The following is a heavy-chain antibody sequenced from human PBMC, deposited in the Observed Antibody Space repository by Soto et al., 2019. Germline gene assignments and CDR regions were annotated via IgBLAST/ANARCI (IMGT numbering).Heavy chain of an antibody. Sequence: GGSLRLSCAASGFSFVNYATNWVRQAPGKGLEWVSGLSGSGTSTYYADSVKGRFTISRDNSRDTLFLQMNSLTADDTAVYYCAKATTNGGWFNPFDSWGQGALGTVSS. D-gene: IGHD6-19*01. CDR3: AKATTNGGWFNPFDS. CDR1: GFSFVNYA. J-gene: IGHJ4*02. V-gene: IGHV3-23*01. CDR2: LSGSGTST.